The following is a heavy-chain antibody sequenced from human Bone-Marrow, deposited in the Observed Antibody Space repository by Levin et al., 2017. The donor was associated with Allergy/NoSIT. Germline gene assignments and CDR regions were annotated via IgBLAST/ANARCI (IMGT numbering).Heavy chain of an antibody. D-gene: IGHD4-23*01. Sequence: SETLSLTCAVYGGSFSGYYWSWIRQPPGKGLEWIGEINHSGSTNYNPSLKSRVTISVDTSKNQFSLKLSSVTAADTAVYYCARHYGGNFYWYFDLWGRGTLVTVSS. CDR2: INHSGST. V-gene: IGHV4-34*01. CDR3: ARHYGGNFYWYFDL. CDR1: GGSFSGYY. J-gene: IGHJ2*01.